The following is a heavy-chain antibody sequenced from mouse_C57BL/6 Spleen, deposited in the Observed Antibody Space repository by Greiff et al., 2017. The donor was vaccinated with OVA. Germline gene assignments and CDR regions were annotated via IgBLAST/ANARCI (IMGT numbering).Heavy chain of an antibody. CDR2: INYDGSST. J-gene: IGHJ2*01. CDR1: GFPFSDYY. D-gene: IGHD3-3*01. Sequence: EVHLVESAGGLVQPGSSMKLSCTASGFPFSDYYMAWVRQVPEKGLEWVANINYDGSSTYYLDSLKSRFIISRDNAKNILYLQMSSLKSEDTATYYCARGVGQLDYWGQGTTLTVSS. V-gene: IGHV5-16*01. CDR3: ARGVGQLDY.